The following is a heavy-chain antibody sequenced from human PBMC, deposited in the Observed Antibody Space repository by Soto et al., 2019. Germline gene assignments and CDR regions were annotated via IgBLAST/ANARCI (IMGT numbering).Heavy chain of an antibody. CDR3: ANHQTPRGYYYYGMDV. Sequence: QVQLVESGGGVVQPGRSLRLSCAASGFTFSSYGMHWVRQAPGKGLEWVAVISYDGSNKYYADSVKGRFTISRDNSKNTLYLQMNSLRAEDTAVYYCANHQTPRGYYYYGMDVWGQGTTVTVSS. CDR1: GFTFSSYG. J-gene: IGHJ6*02. V-gene: IGHV3-30*18. CDR2: ISYDGSNK.